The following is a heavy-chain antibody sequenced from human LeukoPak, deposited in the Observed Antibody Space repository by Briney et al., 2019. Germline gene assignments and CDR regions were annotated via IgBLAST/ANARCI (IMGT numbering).Heavy chain of an antibody. CDR2: ISGSGGNT. CDR1: GFTFSSYE. Sequence: LTGGSLRLSCAASGFTFSSYEMNWVRQAPGKGLEWVSVISGSGGNTYYADSVKGRFTISRDNSKNTLYLQMNSLTAEDTAVYYCAKGDLVVLSRNYFDYWGQGTLVTVSS. J-gene: IGHJ4*02. V-gene: IGHV3-23*01. CDR3: AKGDLVVLSRNYFDY. D-gene: IGHD3-22*01.